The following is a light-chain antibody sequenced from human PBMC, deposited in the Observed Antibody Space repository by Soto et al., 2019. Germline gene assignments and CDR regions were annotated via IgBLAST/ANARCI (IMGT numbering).Light chain of an antibody. J-gene: IGLJ2*01. CDR3: SSYTSTSTLDVL. CDR2: DVS. V-gene: IGLV2-14*03. CDR1: STDVGGYNY. Sequence: QSVLTQPASVSGSPGQSITISCTGTSTDVGGYNYVSWYQQHPGKAPKLMIYDVSNRPSGVSNRFSGSKSGNTASLTLSGLQPEDEADYYCSSYTSTSTLDVLFGGGTKVTVL.